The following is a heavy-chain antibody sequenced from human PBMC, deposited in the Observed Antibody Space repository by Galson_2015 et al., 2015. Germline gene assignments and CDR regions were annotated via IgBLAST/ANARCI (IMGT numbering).Heavy chain of an antibody. D-gene: IGHD5-12*01. CDR3: AKGFVTYGYATNPFDC. J-gene: IGHJ4*02. V-gene: IGHV3-9*01. CDR1: GFSFGNYA. Sequence: SLRLSCAASGFSFGNYAMHWVRQAPGKGLEWVSGISWNSASIGYAGSVKGRFTISRDDAKNSLYLQMNSLRPEDTALYYCAKGFVTYGYATNPFDCWGQGTLVTVSS. CDR2: ISWNSASI.